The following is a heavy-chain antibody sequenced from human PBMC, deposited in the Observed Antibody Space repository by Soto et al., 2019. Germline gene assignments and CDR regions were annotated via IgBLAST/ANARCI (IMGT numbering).Heavy chain of an antibody. CDR2: IDGGSGNT. CDR3: ARDRVLNGLFDY. J-gene: IGHJ4*02. Sequence: QVQLVQSGAEVKKPGASVKVSCKASGYTFTSYGIHWVRQAPGQGLEWMGGIDGGSGNTKYSPKIQGRLTVTRDTSGSTAYMELSSLRSEETAVYYCARDRVLNGLFDYWGQGTLVTVS. V-gene: IGHV1-3*01. D-gene: IGHD1-1*01. CDR1: GYTFTSYG.